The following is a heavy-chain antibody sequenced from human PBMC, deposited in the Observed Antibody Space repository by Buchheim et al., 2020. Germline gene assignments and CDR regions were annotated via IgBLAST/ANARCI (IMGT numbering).Heavy chain of an antibody. J-gene: IGHJ6*02. CDR3: ARDLCGGDCYSTDFFKIDV. V-gene: IGHV3-33*01. CDR1: GFTFDDYV. Sequence: QVQLVESGGGVVQPGGSLRLSCATSGFTFDDYVFHWVRQAPGKGLEWVAVIWYAGSKKYYADSVKGQLTISRDTSKNTVYLQMSSLRVEDTAVYYCARDLCGGDCYSTDFFKIDVWGQGTT. CDR2: IWYAGSKK. D-gene: IGHD2-21*01.